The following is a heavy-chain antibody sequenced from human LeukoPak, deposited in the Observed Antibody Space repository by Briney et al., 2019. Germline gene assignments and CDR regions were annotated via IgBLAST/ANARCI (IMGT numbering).Heavy chain of an antibody. Sequence: SVKVSCKASGGTFSSYAISWVRQAPGQGLEWMEGIIPIFGTANYAQKFQGRVTITADESTSTAYMELSSLRSEDTAVYYCAITKHDYGDYYFDYWGQGTLVTVSS. V-gene: IGHV1-69*13. CDR3: AITKHDYGDYYFDY. CDR1: GGTFSSYA. CDR2: IIPIFGTA. J-gene: IGHJ4*02. D-gene: IGHD4-17*01.